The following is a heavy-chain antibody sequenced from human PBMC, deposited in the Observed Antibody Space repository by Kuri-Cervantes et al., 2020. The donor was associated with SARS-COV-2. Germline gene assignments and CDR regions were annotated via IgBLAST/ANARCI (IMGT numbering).Heavy chain of an antibody. CDR2: ISGSGGST. Sequence: GESLKISCAASGFTFSSYAMSWVRQAPGKGLEWVSAISGSGGSTYYADSVKGRFTISRDNSKNTLYLQMNSLRAEDTAVYYCAKDLDQQLPVWGQGTTVTVSS. D-gene: IGHD6-13*01. J-gene: IGHJ6*02. V-gene: IGHV3-23*01. CDR3: AKDLDQQLPV. CDR1: GFTFSSYA.